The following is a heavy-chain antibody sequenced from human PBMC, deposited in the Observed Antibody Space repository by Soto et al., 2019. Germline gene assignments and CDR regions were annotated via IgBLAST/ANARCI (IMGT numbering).Heavy chain of an antibody. Sequence: GGSLRLSCVASGFTFSNAWMNWVRQAPGKGLEWVGRIKSKSDGGTTDYAAPVQGRFIVSRDDSKNTLYLQMQSLRTEDTAVYYCATDPFSGSYYGFYIWGQGTMVTVSS. CDR3: ATDPFSGSYYGFYI. CDR1: GFTFSNAW. V-gene: IGHV3-15*01. D-gene: IGHD1-26*01. CDR2: IKSKSDGGTT. J-gene: IGHJ3*02.